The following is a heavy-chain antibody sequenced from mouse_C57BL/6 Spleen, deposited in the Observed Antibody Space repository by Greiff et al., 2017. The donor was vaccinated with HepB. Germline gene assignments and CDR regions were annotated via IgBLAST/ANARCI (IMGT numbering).Heavy chain of an antibody. Sequence: VHVKQSGPELVKPGASVKISCKASGYSFTDYNMNWVKQSNGKSLEWIGVINPNYGTTSYNQKFKGKATLTVDQSSSTAYMQLNSLTSEDSAVYYCARYNGSSYALYAMDYRGQGTSDTVSS. J-gene: IGHJ4*01. CDR2: INPNYGTT. D-gene: IGHD1-1*01. V-gene: IGHV1-39*01. CDR1: GYSFTDYN. CDR3: ARYNGSSYALYAMDY.